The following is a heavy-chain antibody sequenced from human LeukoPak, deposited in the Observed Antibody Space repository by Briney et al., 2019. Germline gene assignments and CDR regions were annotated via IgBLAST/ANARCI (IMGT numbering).Heavy chain of an antibody. J-gene: IGHJ4*02. Sequence: GGSLRLSCAASGFTFDDYAMHWVRQAPGKGLEWVSGISWNSGSIGYADSVKGRFTISRDNAKNSLYLQMNSLRAEDTAVYYCARDLDYYDSSGHYSGYFDYWGQGTLVTVSS. CDR1: GFTFDDYA. CDR2: ISWNSGSI. V-gene: IGHV3-9*01. D-gene: IGHD3-22*01. CDR3: ARDLDYYDSSGHYSGYFDY.